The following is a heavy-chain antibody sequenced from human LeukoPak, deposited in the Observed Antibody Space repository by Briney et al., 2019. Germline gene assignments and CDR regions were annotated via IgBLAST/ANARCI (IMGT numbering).Heavy chain of an antibody. CDR2: ISSSSGTI. D-gene: IGHD3-9*01. CDR1: GFTFSSYN. J-gene: IGHJ4*02. V-gene: IGHV3-48*01. CDR3: ARDLTLLRYFDWLVEGLDY. Sequence: PGGSLRLSCAASGFTFSSYNMNWVRQAPGKGLQWVSYISSSSGTIYYADSVKGRFTISRDNAKNSLYLQMNSLRAEDTAVYYCARDLTLLRYFDWLVEGLDYWGQGTLVTVSS.